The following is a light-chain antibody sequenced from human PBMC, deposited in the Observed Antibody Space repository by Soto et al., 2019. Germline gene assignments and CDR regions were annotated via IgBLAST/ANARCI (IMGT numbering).Light chain of an antibody. Sequence: QSALTQPASVSGAPGQSITISCTGADSDVGAFNYVSWYQQFAGKAPKLIIYDVSSLPSGISNRFSGSKSDNTASLTISGLQAEDEADYFCSSYTAYTTYVFGTGTKLTVL. J-gene: IGLJ1*01. CDR1: DSDVGAFNY. CDR2: DVS. CDR3: SSYTAYTTYV. V-gene: IGLV2-14*03.